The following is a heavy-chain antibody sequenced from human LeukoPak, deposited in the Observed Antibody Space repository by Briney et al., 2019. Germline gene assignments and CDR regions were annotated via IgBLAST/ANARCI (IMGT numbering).Heavy chain of an antibody. D-gene: IGHD6-13*01. CDR2: ISAYNGNT. Sequence: ASVKVSCKASGYTFTSYGISWVRQAPGQGLEWMGWISAYNGNTNYAQKLQGRVTMTTDTSTSTAYMELRSLRSDDTAVYYCARDLFYENRIAAAGTAIGYWGQGTLVTVSS. CDR3: ARDLFYENRIAAAGTAIGY. J-gene: IGHJ4*02. CDR1: GYTFTSYG. V-gene: IGHV1-18*01.